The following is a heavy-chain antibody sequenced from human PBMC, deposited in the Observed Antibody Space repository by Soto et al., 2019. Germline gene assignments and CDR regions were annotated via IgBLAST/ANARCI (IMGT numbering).Heavy chain of an antibody. CDR3: ATWHEREHAYDV. CDR1: GFTFRSYA. V-gene: IGHV3-23*01. J-gene: IGHJ3*01. Sequence: TGGSLRLSCAASGFTFRSYAMNWVRQAPGKGPEWVSGISGSGGRAYHANSVKGRFTISRDNSKNTLYLQVNSLRAEDTAVYYCATWHEREHAYDVWGQGTTVTVS. CDR2: ISGSGGRA. D-gene: IGHD1-1*01.